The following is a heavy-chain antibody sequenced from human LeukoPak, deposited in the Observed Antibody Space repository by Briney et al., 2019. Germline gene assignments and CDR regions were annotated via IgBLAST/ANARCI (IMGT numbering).Heavy chain of an antibody. CDR2: IIPIFGTA. CDR3: ASNGDYVPTEYFRH. V-gene: IGHV1-69*06. Sequence: ASVKVSRKASGGTFSSYAISWVRQAPGQGLEWMGGIIPIFGTANYAQKFRGRVTITADKSTSTAYMELSSLRSEDTAVYYCASNGDYVPTEYFRHWGQGTLVTVSS. D-gene: IGHD4-17*01. CDR1: GGTFSSYA. J-gene: IGHJ1*01.